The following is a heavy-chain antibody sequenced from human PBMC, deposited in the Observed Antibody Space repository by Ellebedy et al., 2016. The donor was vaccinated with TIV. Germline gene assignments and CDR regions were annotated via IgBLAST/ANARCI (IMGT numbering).Heavy chain of an antibody. Sequence: AASVKVSCKASGYTFTSYYMHWVRQAPGQGLERMGVINPSGAHTTYTQKFQGRVTMTRNTSISTAYMELSSLRSEDTAVFYCARGGPSVAVAGTQYYGMDVWGQGTTVTVSS. CDR3: ARGGPSVAVAGTQYYGMDV. J-gene: IGHJ6*02. CDR1: GYTFTSYY. V-gene: IGHV1-46*01. D-gene: IGHD6-19*01. CDR2: INPSGAHT.